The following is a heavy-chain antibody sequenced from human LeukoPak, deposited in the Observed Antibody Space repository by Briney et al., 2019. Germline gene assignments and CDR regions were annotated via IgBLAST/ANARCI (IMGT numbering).Heavy chain of an antibody. V-gene: IGHV3-11*04. J-gene: IGHJ3*02. Sequence: GGSLRLSCAASRFTFSDYYMSWIRQAPGKGLEWLSYISSSASTIYYADSVRGRFTISRDNAKNSLYLQMNSLRVEDTAVYYCAGGLYDSSGYYYVGRAFDIWGQGTMVTVSS. CDR3: AGGLYDSSGYYYVGRAFDI. D-gene: IGHD3-22*01. CDR1: RFTFSDYY. CDR2: ISSSASTI.